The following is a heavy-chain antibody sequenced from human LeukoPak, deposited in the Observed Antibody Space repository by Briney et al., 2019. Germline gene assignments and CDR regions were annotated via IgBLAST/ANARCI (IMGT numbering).Heavy chain of an antibody. J-gene: IGHJ4*02. CDR2: ISGSGGST. CDR1: GFTFSSYA. V-gene: IGHV3-23*01. Sequence: GGSLRLSCAASGFTFSSYAMSWVRQAPGKGLEWVSAISGSGGSTYYAASVKGRFTISRDNSKNTLYLQMNSLRAEDTAVYYCANPPVETPNEVELGDGYWGQGTLVTVSS. D-gene: IGHD1-7*01. CDR3: ANPPVETPNEVELGDGY.